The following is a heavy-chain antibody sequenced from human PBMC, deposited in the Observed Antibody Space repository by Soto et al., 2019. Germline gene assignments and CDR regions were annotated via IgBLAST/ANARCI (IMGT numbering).Heavy chain of an antibody. CDR3: SKDPLHYDILTGPRGYFDY. J-gene: IGHJ4*02. CDR2: ISWDGGST. Sequence: GGSLRLSCAASGFTFDDYTMHWVRQAPGKGLEWVSLISWDGGSTYYADSVKGRFTISRDNSKNSLYLQMNSLRTEDNALNCWSKDPLHYDILTGPRGYFDYWGQGTLVTVSS. D-gene: IGHD3-9*01. V-gene: IGHV3-43*01. CDR1: GFTFDDYT.